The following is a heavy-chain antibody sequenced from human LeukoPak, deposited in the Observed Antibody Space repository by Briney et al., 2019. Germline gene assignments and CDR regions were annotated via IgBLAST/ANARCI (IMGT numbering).Heavy chain of an antibody. J-gene: IGHJ4*02. Sequence: SETLSLTCTVSGGSISSYYWSWIRQPAGKGLEWIGRIYTSGSTNYNPSLKSRVTISVDTSKNQCSLKLSSVTAADTAVYYCARGLVFWSGYWFDYWGQGTLVTVSS. CDR2: IYTSGST. CDR3: ARGLVFWSGYWFDY. D-gene: IGHD3-3*01. V-gene: IGHV4-4*07. CDR1: GGSISSYY.